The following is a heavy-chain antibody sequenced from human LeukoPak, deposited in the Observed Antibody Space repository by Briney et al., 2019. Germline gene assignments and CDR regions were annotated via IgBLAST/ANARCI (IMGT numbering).Heavy chain of an antibody. CDR1: GFTFSSYG. CDR2: IWYDGSNK. CDR3: ARDQPYSSGWYSLGLNYYYYGMDV. D-gene: IGHD6-19*01. J-gene: IGHJ6*02. Sequence: GGSLRLSCAASGFTFSSYGMHWVRQAPGKGLEWVAVIWYDGSNKYYADSVKGRFTISRDNSKNTLYLQMNSLRAEDTAVYYCARDQPYSSGWYSLGLNYYYYGMDVWGQGTTVTASS. V-gene: IGHV3-33*01.